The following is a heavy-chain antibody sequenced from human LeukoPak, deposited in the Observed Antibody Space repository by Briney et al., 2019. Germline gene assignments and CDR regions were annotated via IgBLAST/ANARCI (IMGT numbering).Heavy chain of an antibody. D-gene: IGHD3-10*01. V-gene: IGHV1-2*02. CDR3: ARSYYGSGSYYYMDV. Sequence: ASVKVSCKASGYTFTGYYMHWVRQAPGQGLEWMGWINPNSGGTNYAQKFQGRVTITADESTSTAYMELSSLRSEDTAVYYCARSYYGSGSYYYMDVWGKGTTVTISS. J-gene: IGHJ6*03. CDR2: INPNSGGT. CDR1: GYTFTGYY.